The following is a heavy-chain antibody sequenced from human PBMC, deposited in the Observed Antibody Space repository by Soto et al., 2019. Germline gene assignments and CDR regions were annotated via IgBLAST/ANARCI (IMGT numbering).Heavy chain of an antibody. CDR1: GYTFTSYG. CDR2: ISAYNGNT. D-gene: IGHD5-12*01. V-gene: IGHV1-18*01. Sequence: QVQLVQSGAEVKKPGASVKVSCKASGYTFTSYGISWVRQAPGQGLEWMGWISAYNGNTNYAQKLQGRVTMTTDTATSTAYRELRSLRSDDTAVYYCARSHVDIVATMKWAVGDDYWGQGTLVTVSS. J-gene: IGHJ4*02. CDR3: ARSHVDIVATMKWAVGDDY.